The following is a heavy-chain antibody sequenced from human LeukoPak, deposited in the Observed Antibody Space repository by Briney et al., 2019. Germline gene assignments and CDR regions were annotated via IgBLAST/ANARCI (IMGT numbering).Heavy chain of an antibody. J-gene: IGHJ4*02. CDR2: IYYSGST. CDR1: GGSISSSSYY. Sequence: PSETLSLTCTVSGGSISSSSYYWGWIRQPPGKGLEWIGSIYYSGSTYYNPSLKSRVTISVDTSKNQFSLKLSSVTAADTAVYYCARVLSDSSGYYLPYYFDYWGQGTLVTVSS. D-gene: IGHD3-22*01. CDR3: ARVLSDSSGYYLPYYFDY. V-gene: IGHV4-39*07.